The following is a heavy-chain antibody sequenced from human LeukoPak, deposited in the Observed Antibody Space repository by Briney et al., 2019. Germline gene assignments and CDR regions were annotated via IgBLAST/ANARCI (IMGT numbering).Heavy chain of an antibody. D-gene: IGHD2-15*01. CDR1: GDSISSNDYY. CDR3: ARALGYCSGGSCMRGYNWFDP. CDR2: IYYGGST. J-gene: IGHJ5*02. Sequence: PSETLSLTCTVSGDSISSNDYYWGWIRQPPGKGLEWIGSIYYGGSTYYNPSLKSRVIISVDTSMNQFSLKLSFVTTADTAVYYCARALGYCSGGSCMRGYNWFDPWGQGTLVTVPS. V-gene: IGHV4-39*01.